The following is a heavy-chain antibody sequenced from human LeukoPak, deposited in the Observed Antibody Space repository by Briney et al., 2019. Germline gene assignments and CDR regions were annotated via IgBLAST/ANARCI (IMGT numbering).Heavy chain of an antibody. Sequence: PGGSLRLSCAASGFTFSSYWMHWVRQAPGKGLVWVSRINSDGSSTSYADSVKGRFTISRDNAKNTLYLQMNSLRAEDTAVYYCARGGLQTYYYDSSGYNIWGQGTMVTVSS. D-gene: IGHD3-22*01. CDR3: ARGGLQTYYYDSSGYNI. CDR2: INSDGSST. V-gene: IGHV3-74*01. CDR1: GFTFSSYW. J-gene: IGHJ3*02.